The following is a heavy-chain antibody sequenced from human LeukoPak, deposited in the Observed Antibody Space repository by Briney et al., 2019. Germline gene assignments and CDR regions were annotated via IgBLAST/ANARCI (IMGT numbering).Heavy chain of an antibody. Sequence: GGSLRLSCAASGFTFSSHAMGWVRQAPGKGLEWVSSIAGSGASTYYGDSVKGRFTISRDNSKNTLYLQMNRLRAEDTAVYYCAKDGGGSLEWLPPMDVWGQGTTVTVSS. CDR3: AKDGGGSLEWLPPMDV. D-gene: IGHD3-3*01. CDR2: IAGSGAST. V-gene: IGHV3-23*01. CDR1: GFTFSSHA. J-gene: IGHJ6*02.